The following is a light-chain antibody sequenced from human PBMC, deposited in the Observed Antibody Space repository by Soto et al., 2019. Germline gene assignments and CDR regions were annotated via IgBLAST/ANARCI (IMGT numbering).Light chain of an antibody. CDR1: QDISNY. V-gene: IGKV1-33*01. J-gene: IGKJ3*01. Sequence: DLQMTQSPSSLSASVGDRVTITCQASQDISNYLNWYQQKPGKAPKLLIYDASNLETGVPSRFSRSGSGTDFTFTISSLQPEDIATYYCQQYDNLLFTFGPGTKVDIK. CDR2: DAS. CDR3: QQYDNLLFT.